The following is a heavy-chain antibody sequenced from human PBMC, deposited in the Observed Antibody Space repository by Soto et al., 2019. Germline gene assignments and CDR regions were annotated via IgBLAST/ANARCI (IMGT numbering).Heavy chain of an antibody. D-gene: IGHD2-8*02. CDR3: AKDAGMLYWAY. CDR2: ISDDGSNG. CDR1: GFNFSSYG. J-gene: IGHJ4*02. Sequence: QVQLAESGGGVVQPGRSLRLSCTASGFNFSSYGMHWVRQAPGKGREGVAVISDDGSNGHYADSVKGRLTVSRDNSKNTLYLQMTSLRSDESAVYYCAKDAGMLYWAYWGQGTLVTVSS. V-gene: IGHV3-30*18.